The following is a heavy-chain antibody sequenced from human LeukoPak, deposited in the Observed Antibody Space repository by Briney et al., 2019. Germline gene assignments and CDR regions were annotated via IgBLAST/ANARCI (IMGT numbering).Heavy chain of an antibody. V-gene: IGHV3-48*02. Sequence: GGSLRLSCAASGFTFSSYVMSWVRQAPGKGLEWVSYINHNAETIYYADSVKGRSTISRDNAKNVLYLQMNRLRDGDTAVYYCARDSDWAFDNWGQGTLVTVSS. CDR3: ARDSDWAFDN. D-gene: IGHD2-21*02. J-gene: IGHJ4*02. CDR1: GFTFSSYV. CDR2: INHNAETI.